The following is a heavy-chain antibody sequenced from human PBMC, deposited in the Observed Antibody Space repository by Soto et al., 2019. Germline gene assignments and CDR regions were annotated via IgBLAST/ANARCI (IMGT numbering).Heavy chain of an antibody. J-gene: IGHJ6*02. CDR1: GWSLSGYY. D-gene: IGHD2-15*01. CDR3: ARGGYCSGGSCYSLFPGYYGMDV. Sequence: SETLSLTCAFYGWSLSGYYWSLIRQPPGKGLEWIGEINHSGSTNYNPSLKSRVTISVDTSKNQFSLKLSSVTAADTAVYYCARGGYCSGGSCYSLFPGYYGMDVWGQGTTVTVSS. V-gene: IGHV4-34*01. CDR2: INHSGST.